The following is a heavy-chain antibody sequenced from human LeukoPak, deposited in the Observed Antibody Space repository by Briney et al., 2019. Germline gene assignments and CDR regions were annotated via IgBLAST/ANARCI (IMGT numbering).Heavy chain of an antibody. CDR3: ARETTTLDY. CDR2: IWYDGSNK. Sequence: GGSLRLSCAASGFTFSSYGMHWVRQAPGKGLEWVAVIWYDGSNKFYAGSVKGRFTISRDNSKNTLYLQMNSLRAKDTAVYYCARETTTLDYWGQGTLVTVSS. D-gene: IGHD1-26*01. V-gene: IGHV3-33*01. J-gene: IGHJ4*02. CDR1: GFTFSSYG.